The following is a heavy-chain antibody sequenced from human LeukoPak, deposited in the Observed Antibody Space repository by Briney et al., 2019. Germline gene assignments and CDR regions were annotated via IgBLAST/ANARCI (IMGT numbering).Heavy chain of an antibody. Sequence: ASVKVSCKASGGTFSSYAISWVRQAPGQGLEWMGWINPNSGGTNYAQKFQGRVTMTRDTSISTAYMELSRLRSDDTAVYYCAAEIAVAGIRSFDYWGQGTLVTVSS. CDR3: AAEIAVAGIRSFDY. CDR2: INPNSGGT. V-gene: IGHV1-2*02. J-gene: IGHJ4*02. D-gene: IGHD6-19*01. CDR1: GGTFSSYA.